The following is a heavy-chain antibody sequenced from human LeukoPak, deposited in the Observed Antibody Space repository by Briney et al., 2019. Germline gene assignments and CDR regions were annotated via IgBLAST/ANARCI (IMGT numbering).Heavy chain of an antibody. CDR2: IRYDGSNK. CDR3: ARDMVGAKRVYAFDI. Sequence: GGSLRLSCAASGFTFSDYHMRWIRQAPGKGLEWVAFIRYDGSNKYYADSVKGRFTISRDNSKNTLYLQMNSLRAEDTAVYYCARDMVGAKRVYAFDIWGQGTMVTVSS. CDR1: GFTFSDYH. D-gene: IGHD1-26*01. V-gene: IGHV3-30*02. J-gene: IGHJ3*02.